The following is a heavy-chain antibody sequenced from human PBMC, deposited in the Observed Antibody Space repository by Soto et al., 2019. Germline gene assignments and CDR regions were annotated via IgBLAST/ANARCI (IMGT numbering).Heavy chain of an antibody. CDR2: INPSGGST. CDR3: ARDLPNWGPDYYYYGMDV. Sequence: EASVKVSCKASGYTFTSYYMHWVRQAPGQGLEWMGIINPSGGSTSYAQKFQGRVTMTRDTSTSTVYMELSSLRSEDTAVYYCARDLPNWGPDYYYYGMDVWGQGTTVTVSS. CDR1: GYTFTSYY. D-gene: IGHD7-27*01. V-gene: IGHV1-46*01. J-gene: IGHJ6*02.